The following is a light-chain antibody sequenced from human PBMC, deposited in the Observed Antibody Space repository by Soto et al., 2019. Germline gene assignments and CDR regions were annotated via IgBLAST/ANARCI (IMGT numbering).Light chain of an antibody. CDR2: DAS. CDR1: QSVRSN. Sequence: EKVMTQSPATLSVFPGERATLSCRASQSVRSNLAWYQQKPGQPPRLLIYDASTRATGIPSRFSGSGSGTEFTLTISSLKSEDFAVYYCQQYDNWPRTFGQVTKVDIK. CDR3: QQYDNWPRT. V-gene: IGKV3-15*01. J-gene: IGKJ1*01.